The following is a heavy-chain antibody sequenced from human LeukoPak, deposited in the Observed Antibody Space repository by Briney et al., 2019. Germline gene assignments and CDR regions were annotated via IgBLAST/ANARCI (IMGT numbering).Heavy chain of an antibody. J-gene: IGHJ6*02. V-gene: IGHV3-64D*09. CDR3: VKDRQPIRSSWYMDV. CDR2: ISSNGGST. D-gene: IGHD6-13*01. CDR1: GFTFSSYA. Sequence: QPGGSLRLSCSAAGFTFSSYAMHWVRQAPGKGLEYVSAISSNGGSTYYADSVKGRLTISRDNSKNTLYLQMSSLRAEDTAVYYCVKDRQPIRSSWYMDVWGQGTTVTVSS.